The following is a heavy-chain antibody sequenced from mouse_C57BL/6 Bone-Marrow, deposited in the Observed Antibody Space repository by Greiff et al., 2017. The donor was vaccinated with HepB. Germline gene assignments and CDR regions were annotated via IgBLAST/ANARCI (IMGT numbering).Heavy chain of an antibody. CDR3: ARYDEDYYAMDY. CDR1: GFSLTSYG. CDR2: IWGVGST. J-gene: IGHJ4*01. V-gene: IGHV2-6*01. D-gene: IGHD2-14*01. Sequence: VHLVESGPGLVAPSQSLSITCTVSGFSLTSYGIDWVRQSPGKGLEWLGVIWGVGSTNYNSALKSRLSISKDNSKSQVFLKMNSLQTDDTAMYYCARYDEDYYAMDYWGQGTSVTVSS.